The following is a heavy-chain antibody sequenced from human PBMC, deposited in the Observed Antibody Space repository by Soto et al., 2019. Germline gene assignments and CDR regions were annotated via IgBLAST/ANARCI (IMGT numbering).Heavy chain of an antibody. J-gene: IGHJ4*02. CDR2: ISGSGGRT. D-gene: IGHD3-10*01. CDR1: GFTFSSYA. Sequence: EVQLLESGGGLVQPGGSLRLSCAASGFTFSSYAMSWVRQAPGKGLEWVSAISGSGGRTYHADSVKGRFTISRDNSKNTLYLQSNSLRAEDTAVYYCAKDNYYGSGSYVYWGQGTLVTVSS. CDR3: AKDNYYGSGSYVY. V-gene: IGHV3-23*01.